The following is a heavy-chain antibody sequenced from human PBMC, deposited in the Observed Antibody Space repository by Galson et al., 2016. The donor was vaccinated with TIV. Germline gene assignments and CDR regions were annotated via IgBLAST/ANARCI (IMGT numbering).Heavy chain of an antibody. CDR3: ARGGWSGDPGDYHYFYMDV. V-gene: IGHV1-69*04. CDR1: GGTFIRYA. J-gene: IGHJ6*03. Sequence: SVKVSCKASGGTFIRYAITWVRQAPGQGLEWMGRIIPIIGIINYAQNFQGRVTITADQFTSTAYMELRSLRSDDSAVYYCARGGWSGDPGDYHYFYMDVWGKGTRVIVSS. D-gene: IGHD3-3*01. CDR2: IIPIIGII.